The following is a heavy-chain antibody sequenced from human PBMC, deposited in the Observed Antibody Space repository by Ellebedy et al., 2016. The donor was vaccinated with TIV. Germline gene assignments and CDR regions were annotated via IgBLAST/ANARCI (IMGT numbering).Heavy chain of an antibody. D-gene: IGHD2-15*01. CDR2: IRSTGSDK. CDR1: GFTFSNYN. J-gene: IGHJ4*02. V-gene: IGHV3-21*06. CDR3: SRGWSTPDS. Sequence: GESLKISCAVSGFTFSNYNMNWVRQSPGKGLEWVSSIRSTGSDKYYAESVKGRFTISRDNAQDTLFLQMNSLRAEDTAVYFCSRGWSTPDSWGQGTLVIVSS.